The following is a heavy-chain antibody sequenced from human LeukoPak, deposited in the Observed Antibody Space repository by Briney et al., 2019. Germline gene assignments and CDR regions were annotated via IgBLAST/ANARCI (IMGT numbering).Heavy chain of an antibody. V-gene: IGHV1-8*01. Sequence: ASVKVSCKASGYTFTSYDINWVRQATGQGLEWMGWMNPNSGNTGYAQKFQGRVTMTRNTSISTAYMELSSLRSEATAVYYCAREGPGTIFGVVDPWGQGTLVTVSS. J-gene: IGHJ5*02. CDR2: MNPNSGNT. D-gene: IGHD3-3*01. CDR1: GYTFTSYD. CDR3: AREGPGTIFGVVDP.